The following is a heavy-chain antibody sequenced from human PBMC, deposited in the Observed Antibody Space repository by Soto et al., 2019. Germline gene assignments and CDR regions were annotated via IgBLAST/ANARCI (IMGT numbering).Heavy chain of an antibody. CDR1: GFTFSSYG. Sequence: PGGSLRLSCAASGFTFSSYGMHWVRQAPGKGLEWVAVIWYDGSNKYYADSVKGRFTISRDNSKNTLYLQMNSLRAEDTAVYYCARGFRGYYFDYWGQGTLVTVSS. CDR3: ARGFRGYYFDY. D-gene: IGHD5-12*01. CDR2: IWYDGSNK. J-gene: IGHJ4*02. V-gene: IGHV3-33*01.